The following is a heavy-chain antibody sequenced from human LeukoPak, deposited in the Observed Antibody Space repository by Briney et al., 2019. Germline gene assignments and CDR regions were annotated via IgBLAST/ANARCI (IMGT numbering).Heavy chain of an antibody. V-gene: IGHV3-23*01. CDR2: ISGSGGST. J-gene: IGHJ4*02. D-gene: IGHD3-10*01. Sequence: GGSLRLSCAASGFTFSAYAMSWVRQAPGKGLEWVSAISGSGGSTYYADSVKGRFTISRDNSKNTLYLQMNSLRAEDTAVYYCAKRALLGFGELYYFDYWGQGTLVTVSS. CDR1: GFTFSAYA. CDR3: AKRALLGFGELYYFDY.